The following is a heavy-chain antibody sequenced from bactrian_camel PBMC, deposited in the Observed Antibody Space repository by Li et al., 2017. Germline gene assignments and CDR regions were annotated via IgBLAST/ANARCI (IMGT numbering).Heavy chain of an antibody. Sequence: VQLVESGGGSVQAGGSLRLTCEVSGYSYSANCMGWFRQSPGNGREGVAAIESDGRATYADSVKGRFTISKDSAKSVLYLQMDSLKPEDTAMYYCKAEARSGVLSIMAALPCPSVVWGQGTQVTVS. CDR3: KAEARSGVLSIMAALPCPSVV. D-gene: IGHD3*01. CDR2: IESDGRA. CDR1: GYSYSANC. V-gene: IGHV3S53*01. J-gene: IGHJ4*01.